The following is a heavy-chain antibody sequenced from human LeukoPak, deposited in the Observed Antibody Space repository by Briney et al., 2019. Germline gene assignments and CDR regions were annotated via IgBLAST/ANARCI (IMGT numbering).Heavy chain of an antibody. J-gene: IGHJ4*02. D-gene: IGHD3-16*01. CDR1: GDRVSSKSAG. CDR2: TYYRSKWNN. CDR3: AREGKGEQAGLFDY. V-gene: IGHV6-1*01. Sequence: SQTLSLTRAISGDRVSSKSAGWTWIRQSPSRGLEWLGRTYYRSKWNNDYAASVESRISINADISKDQFSLHLNSVTLEDTAVYYCAREGKGEQAGLFDYWGQGTLVTVSS.